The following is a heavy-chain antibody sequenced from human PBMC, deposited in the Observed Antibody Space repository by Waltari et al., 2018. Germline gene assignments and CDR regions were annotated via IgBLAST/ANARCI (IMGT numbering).Heavy chain of an antibody. CDR2: ISWNSGSI. V-gene: IGHV3-43D*03. CDR1: GLRFDDDA. D-gene: IGHD3-16*01. CDR3: ARDMAGGGGTSGWIDF. J-gene: IGHJ4*02. Sequence: EMRLVESGGAVTQPGRSLRLSCGASGLRFDDDAMHWVRQVPGKGLEWVSLISWNSGSIFYSDSLKSRVTISRDNSRNSLHLHINNLRSEDTALYFCARDMAGGGGTSGWIDFWGQGTLVTVSS.